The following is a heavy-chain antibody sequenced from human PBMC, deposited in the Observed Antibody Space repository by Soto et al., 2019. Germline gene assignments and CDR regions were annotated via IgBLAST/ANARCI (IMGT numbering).Heavy chain of an antibody. D-gene: IGHD3-22*01. J-gene: IGHJ4*02. CDR2: IWYDGSKE. V-gene: IGHV3-33*01. CDR1: GIPLRGYA. CDR3: ARDNDRNSRYSQFYY. Sequence: ESGGGVVQPGGSLRLSCAASGIPLRGYAFHWVRQAPGTGLGGGAVIWYDGSKEYYADFVKGRFTISRDSSKNTAYLQMNSLRVEDTAVYYCARDNDRNSRYSQFYYWGQGTLVTVSS.